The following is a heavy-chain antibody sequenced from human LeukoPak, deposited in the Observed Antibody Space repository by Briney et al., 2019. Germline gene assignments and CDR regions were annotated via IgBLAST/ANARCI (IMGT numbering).Heavy chain of an antibody. CDR3: ARRYCSGGSCFEYFDY. D-gene: IGHD2-15*01. CDR1: GFTFSSYA. J-gene: IGHJ4*02. V-gene: IGHV3-30-3*01. Sequence: PGRSLRLSCAASGFTFSSYAIHWVRQAPGKGLEWVAVISYDGGNKYYADSVKGRFTISRDNAKNSLYLQMNSLRAEDTAVYYCARRYCSGGSCFEYFDYWGQGTLVTVSS. CDR2: ISYDGGNK.